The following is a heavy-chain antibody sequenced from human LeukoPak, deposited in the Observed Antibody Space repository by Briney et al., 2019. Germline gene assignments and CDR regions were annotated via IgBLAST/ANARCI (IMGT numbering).Heavy chain of an antibody. V-gene: IGHV4-34*01. D-gene: IGHD6-13*01. CDR3: ARGAYSSSPNPNWFDP. CDR2: INHSGST. CDR1: GGPFSGYY. J-gene: IGHJ5*02. Sequence: PSETVSLTCGVYGGPFSGYYWSWILQPPGKGLEWIGEINHSGSTNYNPSLKSRVTISVDTSKNQFSLKLSSVTAADTAVYYCARGAYSSSPNPNWFDPWGQGTLVTVSS.